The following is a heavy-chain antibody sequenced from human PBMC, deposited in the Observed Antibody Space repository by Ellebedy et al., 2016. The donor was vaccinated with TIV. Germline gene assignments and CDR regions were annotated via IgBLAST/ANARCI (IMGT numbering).Heavy chain of an antibody. CDR2: IYHNGGT. CDR1: GGSISSSNW. V-gene: IGHV4-4*02. J-gene: IGHJ6*02. CDR3: ARDDVVVVTAIRDYYYYYGMDV. D-gene: IGHD2-21*02. Sequence: SETLSLTXAVSGGSISSSNWWSWVRQPPGKGLEWIGEIYHNGGTNYNPSLKSRVTISVDKSKNQFSLKLSSVTAADTAVYYCARDDVVVVTAIRDYYYYYGMDVWGQGTTVTVSS.